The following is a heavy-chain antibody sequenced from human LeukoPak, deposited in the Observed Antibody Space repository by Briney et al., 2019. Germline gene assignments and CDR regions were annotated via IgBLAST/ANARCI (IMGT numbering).Heavy chain of an antibody. CDR1: GYTFTSYD. CDR2: MNPNSGNT. D-gene: IGHD3-10*01. V-gene: IGHV1-8*01. Sequence: ASVKVSCKASGYTFTSYDINWVRQATGQGLEWMGWMNPNSGNTGYAQKFQGRVTMTTNTSISTAYMELSSLRSGDTAVYYCARREYGSGSYHLVYWGQGTLVTVSS. CDR3: ARREYGSGSYHLVY. J-gene: IGHJ4*02.